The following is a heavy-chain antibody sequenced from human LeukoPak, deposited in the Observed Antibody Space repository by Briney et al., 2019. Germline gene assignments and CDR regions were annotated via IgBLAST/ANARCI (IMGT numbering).Heavy chain of an antibody. Sequence: PGGSLRLACAAAGFTFSSDSMNCVRQAPGGGRESVSYISGSSSTIYYADSLKGRFTISIDNSTNTLYLQMNSLRDEDTAVYYCAKGRGWEASYYYYYMDVWGKGTTVTICS. D-gene: IGHD1-26*01. CDR2: ISGSSSTI. J-gene: IGHJ6*03. V-gene: IGHV3-48*02. CDR3: AKGRGWEASYYYYYMDV. CDR1: GFTFSSDS.